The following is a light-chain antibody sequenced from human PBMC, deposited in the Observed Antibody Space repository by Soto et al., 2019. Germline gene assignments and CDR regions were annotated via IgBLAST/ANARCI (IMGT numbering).Light chain of an antibody. CDR2: GAS. V-gene: IGKV3-20*01. CDR3: QQYDSSLYT. Sequence: EIVLTQSPGTLSLSPGERATLSCRASQSVSSNYLAWYQQKPGQAPRLLIYGASSRASGIPDRFSGSGSGTDFTLTISRLEPEDFAVYYCQQYDSSLYTFGQGTKLEI. CDR1: QSVSSNY. J-gene: IGKJ2*01.